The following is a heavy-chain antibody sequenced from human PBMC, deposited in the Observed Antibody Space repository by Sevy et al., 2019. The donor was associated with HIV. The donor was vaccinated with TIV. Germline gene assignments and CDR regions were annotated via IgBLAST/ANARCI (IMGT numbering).Heavy chain of an antibody. D-gene: IGHD3-10*01. J-gene: IGHJ4*01. CDR2: ISKYSNYI. V-gene: IGHV3-21*01. CDR3: ARSTYYYAWGTVRESDF. Sequence: GGSLRLSCAASGFTFTSYSMSWFRQAPGRGLEWVSSISKYSNYIHYADSVEGRFTISRDNAEDSIYLQMTSLRAEDTALYFCARSTYYYAWGTVRESDFWGQGTLVTVSS. CDR1: GFTFTSYS.